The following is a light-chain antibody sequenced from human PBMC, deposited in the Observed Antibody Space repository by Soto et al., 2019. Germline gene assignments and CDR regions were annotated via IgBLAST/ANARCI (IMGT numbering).Light chain of an antibody. CDR2: EVT. Sequence: QSVLTQPASVSGSPGQSMAISCTGTSGDVGGYDYVSWYQQHPDKAPKLMIYEVTKRPSWVSNRFSGSKSGNTASLTISGLQPEDEADYYCSSHTRGSTRVFGSGTKVTVL. CDR3: SSHTRGSTRV. J-gene: IGLJ1*01. CDR1: SGDVGGYDY. V-gene: IGLV2-14*01.